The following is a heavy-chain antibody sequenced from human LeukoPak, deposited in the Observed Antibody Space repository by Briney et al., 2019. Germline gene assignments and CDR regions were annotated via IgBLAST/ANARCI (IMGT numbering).Heavy chain of an antibody. J-gene: IGHJ4*02. V-gene: IGHV3-33*05. Sequence: GTSLRLSCVASGSTFRRYGMHWVRQAPGKGLEWVALIQNDGSVKSYGDSVRGRFTISRDNSENSMWLQMNSLRAEDTAVYYCATENSGAYFGSLGSWGQGTLVIVSS. D-gene: IGHD1-26*01. CDR2: IQNDGSVK. CDR1: GSTFRRYG. CDR3: ATENSGAYFGSLGS.